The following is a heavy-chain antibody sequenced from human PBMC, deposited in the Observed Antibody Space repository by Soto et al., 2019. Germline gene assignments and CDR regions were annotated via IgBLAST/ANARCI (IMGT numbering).Heavy chain of an antibody. J-gene: IGHJ4*02. Sequence: PGGSLRLSCAASGFTFSSYYMTWIRQAPGKGLEWVAYISVSGSTIYYADSVEGRFTVSRDNANNLVFLQMTSLRADDTAVYYCARDRPYDATGLDYWGQGTVVTVSS. CDR3: ARDRPYDATGLDY. CDR2: ISVSGSTI. CDR1: GFTFSSYY. V-gene: IGHV3-11*01. D-gene: IGHD2-15*01.